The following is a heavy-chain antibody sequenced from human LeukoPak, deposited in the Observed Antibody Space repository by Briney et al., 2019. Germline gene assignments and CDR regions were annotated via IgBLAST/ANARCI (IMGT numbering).Heavy chain of an antibody. CDR3: ATLDSSGYYHYFDY. V-gene: IGHV4-39*01. CDR2: IYYSGST. Sequence: SETLSLTCTASGGSISSSSYYWGWIRQPPGKGLEWIGSIYYSGSTYYNPSLKSRVTISVDTSKNQFSLKLSSVTAADTAVYYCATLDSSGYYHYFDYWGQGTLVTVSS. J-gene: IGHJ4*02. D-gene: IGHD3-22*01. CDR1: GGSISSSSYY.